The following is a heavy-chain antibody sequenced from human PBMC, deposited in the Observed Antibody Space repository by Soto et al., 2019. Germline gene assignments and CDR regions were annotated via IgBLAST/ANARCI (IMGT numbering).Heavy chain of an antibody. V-gene: IGHV4-34*01. CDR1: GGSFSGYY. Sequence: QVQLQQWGAGLLKPSETLSLTCAVYGGSFSGYYWSWIRQPPGKGLEWIGEINHSGSTNYNPSLKSRFTISVDTSKNQFSLNLSSVTAADTAVYYCARGCRDWYSSSYFDLWGRGTLVTVSS. J-gene: IGHJ2*01. CDR3: ARGCRDWYSSSYFDL. D-gene: IGHD6-6*01. CDR2: INHSGST.